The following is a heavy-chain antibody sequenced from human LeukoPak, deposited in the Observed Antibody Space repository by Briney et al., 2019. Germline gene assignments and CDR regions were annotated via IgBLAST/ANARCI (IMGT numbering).Heavy chain of an antibody. Sequence: ASVKVSCKTSGYSFTAFYIHWVRQAPGQGLEWMGWIHPRSGETNYAYKFKGRVTMTRDTSISTVYMDLGSPRSDDTAVYYCARDGEYGTGSYYRGCFDYWGQGILVSVSS. V-gene: IGHV1-2*02. CDR1: GYSFTAFY. CDR2: IHPRSGET. J-gene: IGHJ4*02. D-gene: IGHD3-10*01. CDR3: ARDGEYGTGSYYRGCFDY.